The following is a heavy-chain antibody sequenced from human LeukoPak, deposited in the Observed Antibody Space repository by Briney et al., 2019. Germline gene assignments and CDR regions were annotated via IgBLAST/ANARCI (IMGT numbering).Heavy chain of an antibody. CDR1: GFTFDDYG. J-gene: IGHJ4*02. V-gene: IGHV3-20*04. CDR3: ANQQDSGSYWGAIDY. D-gene: IGHD1-26*01. CDR2: INWNVGST. Sequence: PGGSLRLSCAASGFTFDDYGMSWVRQVPGKGLEWVSGINWNVGSTGYADSVKGRFTISRDNAKNSLYLQMNSLRDEDTAMYYCANQQDSGSYWGAIDYWGQGTLVTVSS.